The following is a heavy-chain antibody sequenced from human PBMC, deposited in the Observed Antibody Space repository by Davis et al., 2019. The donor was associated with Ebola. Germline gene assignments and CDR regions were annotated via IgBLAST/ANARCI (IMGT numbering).Heavy chain of an antibody. D-gene: IGHD2/OR15-2a*01. CDR2: IHPSGNPS. J-gene: IGHJ5*02. Sequence: ASVKVSCKPSGYTFIRHYVHWVRQAPGHGLEWMGVIHPSGNPSRYSQKFQGRATLTTDTSTNTFYLELSSLTSDDTAVYYCARDHSNSDGWWLDPWGQGTLVIVSS. V-gene: IGHV1-46*01. CDR1: GYTFIRHY. CDR3: ARDHSNSDGWWLDP.